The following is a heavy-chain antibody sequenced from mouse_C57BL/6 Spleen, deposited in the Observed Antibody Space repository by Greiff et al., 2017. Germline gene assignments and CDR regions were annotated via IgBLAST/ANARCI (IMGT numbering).Heavy chain of an antibody. CDR3: AREGVVGYFDV. CDR1: GYTFTSYW. CDR2: IDPSDSYT. Sequence: QVQLQQSGAELVMPGASVKLSCKASGYTFTSYWMHWVKQRPGQGLEWIGEIDPSDSYTNYNQKFKGKSTLTVDKSSSTAYMQLSSLTSEDSAVYYCAREGVVGYFDVWGTGTTVTVSS. V-gene: IGHV1-69*01. D-gene: IGHD1-1*01. J-gene: IGHJ1*03.